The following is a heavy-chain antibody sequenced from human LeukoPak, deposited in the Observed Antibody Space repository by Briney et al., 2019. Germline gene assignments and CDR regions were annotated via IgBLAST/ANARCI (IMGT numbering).Heavy chain of an antibody. J-gene: IGHJ4*02. D-gene: IGHD2-2*01. CDR2: ISYSGNT. V-gene: IGHV4-39*01. Sequence: SETLSLTCTVSGGSINSSSNQWGWIRQPPGKGLEWIGSISYSGNTYYKPSLKGRVTVSVDTSKKQFSLKLSSVTAADTAVYFCARIPIVIVPAYFDSWGQGTLVTVSS. CDR3: ARIPIVIVPAYFDS. CDR1: GGSINSSSNQ.